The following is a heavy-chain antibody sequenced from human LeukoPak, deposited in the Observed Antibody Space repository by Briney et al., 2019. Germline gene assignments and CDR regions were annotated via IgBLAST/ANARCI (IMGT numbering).Heavy chain of an antibody. V-gene: IGHV3-48*04. CDR1: GFTFSSYT. Sequence: GGSLRLSCAASGFTFSSYTMNWVRQAPGKGLQWVSYISGSSGTIYYADSVKGRFTISRDNAKNSLYLQMNSLRAEDTAVYYCAKTTDNYYYYYMDVWGKGTTVTVSS. J-gene: IGHJ6*03. D-gene: IGHD4-17*01. CDR3: AKTTDNYYYYYMDV. CDR2: ISGSSGTI.